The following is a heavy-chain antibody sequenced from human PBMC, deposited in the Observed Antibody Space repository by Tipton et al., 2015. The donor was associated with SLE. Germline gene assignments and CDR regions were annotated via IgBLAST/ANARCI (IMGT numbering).Heavy chain of an antibody. CDR1: GFTFSSYS. Sequence: SLRLSCAASGFTFSSYSMNWVRQAPGKGLEWVSYISSSSSYTNYADSVKGRFTISRDNAKNSLYLQMNSLRAEDTAVYYCAKDQALFDYWGQGTLVTVSS. J-gene: IGHJ4*02. CDR3: AKDQALFDY. V-gene: IGHV3-21*05. CDR2: ISSSSSYT.